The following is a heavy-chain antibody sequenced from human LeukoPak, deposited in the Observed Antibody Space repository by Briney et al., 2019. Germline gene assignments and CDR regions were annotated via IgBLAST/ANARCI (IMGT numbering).Heavy chain of an antibody. V-gene: IGHV4-34*01. D-gene: IGHD6-6*01. CDR3: ARTSSIAARPVVWYFDL. J-gene: IGHJ2*01. CDR1: GGSFSGYY. Sequence: SETLSLTCAVYGGSFSGYYWSWIRQPPGKGLEWIGEINHRGSTNYNPSLKSRVTISVDTSKNQFSLKLSSVTAADTAVYYCARTSSIAARPVVWYFDLWGRGTLVTVSS. CDR2: INHRGST.